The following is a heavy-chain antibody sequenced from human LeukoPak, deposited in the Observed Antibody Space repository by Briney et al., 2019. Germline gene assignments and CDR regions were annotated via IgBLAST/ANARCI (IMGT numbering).Heavy chain of an antibody. D-gene: IGHD3-10*01. V-gene: IGHV3-30*18. CDR2: ISYNGNNQ. CDR1: GFTFTTYS. J-gene: IGHJ4*02. CDR3: AKDQGYGSGTFLDY. Sequence: PGGSPRLSCAASGFTFTTYSMLWVRQAPDKGLEWVAVISYNGNNQYYADSVKGRFTISRDNSKNTLYLQMNSLRAEDTAVYYCAKDQGYGSGTFLDYWGQGTLVTVSS.